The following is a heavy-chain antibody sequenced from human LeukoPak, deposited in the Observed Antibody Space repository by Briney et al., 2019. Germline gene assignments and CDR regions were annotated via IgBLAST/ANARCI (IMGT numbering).Heavy chain of an antibody. CDR3: AKIENYYDSSGYYSYDAFDI. D-gene: IGHD3-22*01. Sequence: GGSLRLSCAASGFTFSSYAMHWVRQAPGKGLEWVAVISYDGSNKYYADSVKGRFTISRDNSKNTLYLQMNSLRAEDTAVYYCAKIENYYDSSGYYSYDAFDIWGQGTMVTVSS. CDR2: ISYDGSNK. CDR1: GFTFSSYA. V-gene: IGHV3-30*18. J-gene: IGHJ3*02.